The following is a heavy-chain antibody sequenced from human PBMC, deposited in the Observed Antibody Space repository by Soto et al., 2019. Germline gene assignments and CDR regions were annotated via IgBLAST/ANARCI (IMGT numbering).Heavy chain of an antibody. CDR2: IIPYYNTL. CDR1: EGTFHSYA. D-gene: IGHD6-13*01. V-gene: IGHV1-69*01. CDR3: ARGASRWYPYFFDS. J-gene: IGHJ4*02. Sequence: QAQVVQSGAEVRKPGSSVKLSCKASEGTFHSYAIAWVRQAPGQGLEWMGGIIPYYNTLNYAQKFQDRVTITADDSTTTVYMELSSLRSDDTAVYFCARGASRWYPYFFDSWAQGTLVTVSS.